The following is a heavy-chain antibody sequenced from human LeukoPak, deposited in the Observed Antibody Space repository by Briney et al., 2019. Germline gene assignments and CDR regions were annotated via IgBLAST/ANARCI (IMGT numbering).Heavy chain of an antibody. J-gene: IGHJ2*01. V-gene: IGHV4-4*09. CDR3: ARFHRGPSVWYVLWYFDL. CDR1: GGSVSSYY. CDR2: IYNSEST. D-gene: IGHD6-19*01. Sequence: SETPSLSCTVSGGSVSSYYWSWIRHPPGKGLEWIGYIYNSESTNYNSSLQSRVTMSLDTSKNQLFLKLSSVTAADTAVYYCARFHRGPSVWYVLWYFDLWGRGTLATVSS.